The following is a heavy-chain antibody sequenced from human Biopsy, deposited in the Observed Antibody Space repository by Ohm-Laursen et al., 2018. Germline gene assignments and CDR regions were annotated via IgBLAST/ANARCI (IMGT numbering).Heavy chain of an antibody. CDR1: GFTFDDSA. CDR2: ISWHSGSR. V-gene: IGHV3-9*01. CDR3: AKDVRVKVQLDGMDV. D-gene: IGHD1-1*01. Sequence: SLRLSCSASGFTFDDSAMHWVRQAPGKGLEWVSGISWHSGSRGYADSVKGRFTISRDNAKKLLYLQMNSLRAEDTALYYCAKDVRVKVQLDGMDVWGQGTTVTVSS. J-gene: IGHJ6*02.